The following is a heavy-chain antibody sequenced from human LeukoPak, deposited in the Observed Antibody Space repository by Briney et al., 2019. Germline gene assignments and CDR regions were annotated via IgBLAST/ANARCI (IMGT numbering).Heavy chain of an antibody. V-gene: IGHV1-18*01. J-gene: IGHJ6*02. D-gene: IGHD2-2*03. CDR2: ISAYNDNT. CDR1: GYTFTSYG. Sequence: ASVKVSCKASGYTFTSYGISWVRQAPGQGLEWMGWISAYNDNTNYAQKLQGRVTMTTDTSTSTAYMELRSLRSDDTAVYYCARVDIVVVPAAKGPYYYYGMDVWGQGTTVTVSS. CDR3: ARVDIVVVPAAKGPYYYYGMDV.